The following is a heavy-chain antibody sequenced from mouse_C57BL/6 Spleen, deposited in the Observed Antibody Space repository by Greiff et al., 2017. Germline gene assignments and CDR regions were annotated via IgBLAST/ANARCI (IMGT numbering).Heavy chain of an antibody. CDR1: GFTFKDDY. V-gene: IGHV14-4*01. J-gene: IGHJ2*01. CDR2: IDPENGGT. CDR3: TCGSYDDLDY. D-gene: IGHD1-1*02. Sequence: VQLQQSGAELVRPGASVKLSCTASGFTFKDDYMHWVKQRPEQGLEWIGWIDPENGGTEYASKFQGKATITADTSSNTAYLQLSRLTSEDTAVXYCTCGSYDDLDYWGQGTTLTVSS.